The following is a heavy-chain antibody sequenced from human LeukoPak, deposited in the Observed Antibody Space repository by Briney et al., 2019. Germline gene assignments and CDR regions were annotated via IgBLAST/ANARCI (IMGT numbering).Heavy chain of an antibody. CDR3: AKGGSYYDSRLDY. V-gene: IGHV3-48*01. Sequence: PGGSLRLSCAASGFTFDDYAMHWVRQAPGKGLEWVSYISSSGSTIYYADSVKGRFTISRDNSKNTLYLQMNSLRAEDTAVYYCAKGGSYYDSRLDYWGQGTLVTVSS. CDR2: ISSSGSTI. J-gene: IGHJ4*02. D-gene: IGHD3-22*01. CDR1: GFTFDDYA.